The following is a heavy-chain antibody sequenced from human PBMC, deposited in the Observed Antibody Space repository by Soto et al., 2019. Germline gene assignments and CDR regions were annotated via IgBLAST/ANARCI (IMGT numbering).Heavy chain of an antibody. V-gene: IGHV1-18*01. CDR2: ISAYNGNT. D-gene: IGHD2-21*01. J-gene: IGHJ6*03. CDR1: GYTFTSYG. Sequence: ASVKVSCKASGYTFTSYGISWVRQAPGQGLEWMGWISAYNGNTNYAQKLQGRVTMTTDTSTSTAYMELRSLRSDDTAVYYCARVEVVARVFYYYMDVWGKGTTVTVSS. CDR3: ARVEVVARVFYYYMDV.